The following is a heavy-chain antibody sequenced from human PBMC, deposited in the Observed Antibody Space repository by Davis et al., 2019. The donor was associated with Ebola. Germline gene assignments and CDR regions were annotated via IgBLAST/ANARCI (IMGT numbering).Heavy chain of an antibody. D-gene: IGHD6-13*01. CDR1: GLTVSSNY. J-gene: IGHJ4*02. V-gene: IGHV3-66*01. CDR2: IYSGGST. Sequence: GGSLRLSCAASGLTVSSNYMSWVRQAPGKGLEWVSVIYSGGSTYYADSVKGRFTISRDNSKNTLYLQMNSLRAEDTAVYYCARDPRAASAGTVYFDYWGQGTLVTVSS. CDR3: ARDPRAASAGTVYFDY.